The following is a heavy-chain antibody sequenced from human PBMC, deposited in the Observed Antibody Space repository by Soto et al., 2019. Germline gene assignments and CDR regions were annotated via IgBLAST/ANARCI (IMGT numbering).Heavy chain of an antibody. V-gene: IGHV4-59*01. J-gene: IGHJ5*02. CDR2: IYYSGST. CDR3: ARDRESSWQRIWFDP. Sequence: PSETLSLTCTVSGGSISSYYWSWIRQPPGKGLEWIGYIYYSGSTNYNPSLKSRVTISVDTSKNLFSLKLSSVTAADTAVYYCARDRESSWQRIWFDPWGQGPLVTVSS. D-gene: IGHD6-13*01. CDR1: GGSISSYY.